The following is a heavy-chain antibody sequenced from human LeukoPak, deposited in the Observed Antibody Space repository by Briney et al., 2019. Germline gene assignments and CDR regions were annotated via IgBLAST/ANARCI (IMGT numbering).Heavy chain of an antibody. Sequence: GGSLTLLCAAPGFMFHDYALHWVRQAPGKGLEWVSLISGDGGSTFYADSVKGRFTIYRDNSKNSLYLQMNSLRSDDTALYYCARESERSGWYDYWGQGTLVTVSS. D-gene: IGHD6-19*01. V-gene: IGHV3-43*02. CDR3: ARESERSGWYDY. J-gene: IGHJ4*02. CDR2: ISGDGGST. CDR1: GFMFHDYA.